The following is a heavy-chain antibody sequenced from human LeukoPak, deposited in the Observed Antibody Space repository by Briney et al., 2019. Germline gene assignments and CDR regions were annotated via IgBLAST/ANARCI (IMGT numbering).Heavy chain of an antibody. V-gene: IGHV3-30-3*01. CDR2: ISYDGSNK. CDR1: GFTFSSYA. D-gene: IGHD6-19*01. Sequence: GRSLRLSCAASGFTFSSYAMHWVRQAPGKGLEWVAVISYDGSNKYYADSVKGRFTISRDNSKNTLYLQMNSLRAEDTAVYYCASDVAGTGTLDYWGQGTLVTVSS. J-gene: IGHJ4*02. CDR3: ASDVAGTGTLDY.